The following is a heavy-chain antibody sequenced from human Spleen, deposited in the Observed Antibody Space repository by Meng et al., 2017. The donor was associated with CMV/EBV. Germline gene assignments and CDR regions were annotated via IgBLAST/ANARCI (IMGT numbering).Heavy chain of an antibody. D-gene: IGHD6-19*01. V-gene: IGHV3-7*01. CDR2: IKHDGSEE. CDR3: ARGSGSGWFMVH. Sequence: GESLKISCTVSGFTFSNNWMTWVRQVPGKGLEWVANIKHDGSEEYYVDSVKGRFTISRDNAKNSLFLQMNSLRAEDTALYYCARGSGSGWFMVHWGQGTLVTVSS. CDR1: GFTFSNNW. J-gene: IGHJ4*02.